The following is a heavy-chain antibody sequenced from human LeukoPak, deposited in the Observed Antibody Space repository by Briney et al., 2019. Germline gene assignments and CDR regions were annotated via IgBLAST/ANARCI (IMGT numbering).Heavy chain of an antibody. J-gene: IGHJ4*02. Sequence: PGGSLRLSCQASGFSFNDYIMSWVRQAPGKGLEWIAFIRSSHHGATREYAASVKGRFIISRDDSKNIAYLKMVSLKTEDTGVYFCTRERGGRWFGGLLGFDNWGQGTLLTVSS. CDR1: GFSFNDYI. V-gene: IGHV3-49*04. D-gene: IGHD3-10*01. CDR3: TRERGGRWFGGLLGFDN. CDR2: IRSSHHGATR.